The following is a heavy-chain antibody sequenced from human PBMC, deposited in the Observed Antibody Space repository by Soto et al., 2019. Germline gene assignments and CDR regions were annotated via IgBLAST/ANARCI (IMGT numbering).Heavy chain of an antibody. Sequence: QGQLLQSGDEVKTPGASVRVSCRASGYPFTSYGISWVRQAPGQGLEWVAWISAYNGKRDTAQKFQGRVTMTLDTXXXXXXXXXXXXXXXDTAVYYCARGRIVASIHDAFEIWGQGTKVTVSS. CDR3: ARGRIVASIHDAFEI. D-gene: IGHD5-12*01. J-gene: IGHJ3*02. CDR2: ISAYNGKR. V-gene: IGHV1-18*01. CDR1: GYPFTSYG.